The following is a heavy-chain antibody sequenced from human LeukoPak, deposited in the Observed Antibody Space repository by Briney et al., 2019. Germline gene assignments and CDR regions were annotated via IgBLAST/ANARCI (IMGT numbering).Heavy chain of an antibody. CDR2: MNPNSGNT. D-gene: IGHD3-10*01. CDR1: GYTFTSYD. J-gene: IGHJ5*02. CDR3: AGEYGSGSYGTNWFDP. V-gene: IGHV1-8*01. Sequence: GASVKVSCKASGYTFTSYDINWVRQATGQGLEWMGWMNPNSGNTGYAQKFQGRVTMTRNTSISTAYMELSSLRSEDTAVYYCAGEYGSGSYGTNWFDPWGQGTLVTVSS.